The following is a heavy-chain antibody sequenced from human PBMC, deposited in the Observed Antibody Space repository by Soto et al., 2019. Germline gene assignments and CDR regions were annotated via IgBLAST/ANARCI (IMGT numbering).Heavy chain of an antibody. D-gene: IGHD6-13*01. Sequence: GASVKVSCKASGYSFTSYGISWVRQAPGQGLEWMGWISAYNGNKKYAQKLQGRVTMTTDTSTSTAYMELRSLRSDDTAVYYCARDLGQQLVDYWGQGTLVTVPQ. V-gene: IGHV1-18*01. J-gene: IGHJ4*02. CDR3: ARDLGQQLVDY. CDR2: ISAYNGNK. CDR1: GYSFTSYG.